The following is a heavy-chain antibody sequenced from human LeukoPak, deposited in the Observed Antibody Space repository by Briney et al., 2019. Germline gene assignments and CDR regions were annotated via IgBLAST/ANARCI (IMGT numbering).Heavy chain of an antibody. CDR2: INPNSGGT. J-gene: IGHJ4*02. Sequence: GASVKVSCKASGYTFTGYYMHWVRQAPGQGLEWMGWINPNSGGTNYAQKFQGRVTMTRDTSISTAYMELSRLRSDDTAVYYCARDFGYSSGHFSDYWGQGTLVTVSS. V-gene: IGHV1-2*02. D-gene: IGHD6-19*01. CDR1: GYTFTGYY. CDR3: ARDFGYSSGHFSDY.